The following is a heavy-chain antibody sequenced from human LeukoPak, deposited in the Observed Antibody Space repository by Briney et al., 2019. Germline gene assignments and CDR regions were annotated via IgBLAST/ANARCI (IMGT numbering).Heavy chain of an antibody. J-gene: IGHJ4*02. CDR1: GYTFTSYY. V-gene: IGHV1-46*01. CDR3: ARDPGDCSSTSCYALGGDY. Sequence: GASVKVSRKASGYTFTSYYMHWVRQAPGQGLEWMGIINPSGGSTSYAQKFQGRVTMTRDTSTSTVYMELSSLRSEDTAVYYCARDPGDCSSTSCYALGGDYWGQGTLVTVSS. D-gene: IGHD2-2*01. CDR2: INPSGGST.